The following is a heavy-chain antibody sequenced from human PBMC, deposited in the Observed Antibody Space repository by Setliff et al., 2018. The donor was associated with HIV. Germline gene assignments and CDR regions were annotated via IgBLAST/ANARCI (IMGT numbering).Heavy chain of an antibody. D-gene: IGHD3-22*01. CDR1: GYTFTGYY. CDR3: ARSTDYYDSSGYNY. Sequence: ASVKVSCKASGYTFTGYYMHWVRQAPGQGLEWMGWINPNSGGTNYAQKFQGRVTMTRDTSISTAYMELSRLRSDDTAVYYCARSTDYYDSSGYNYWGQGTLVTVSS. V-gene: IGHV1-2*02. CDR2: INPNSGGT. J-gene: IGHJ4*02.